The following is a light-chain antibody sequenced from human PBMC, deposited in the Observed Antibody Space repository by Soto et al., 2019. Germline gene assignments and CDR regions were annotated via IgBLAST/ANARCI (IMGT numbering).Light chain of an antibody. Sequence: QSALTQPASVSGSPGQSITISCTGTNSDVESYNLVSWFRQHPGEAPKLIVYEGTKRPSGVSNRFSGSKSGNPASLTISGLQAEDEANYCCCSSAGTATVFGTGTKVTVL. CDR2: EGT. CDR3: CSSAGTATV. CDR1: NSDVESYNL. J-gene: IGLJ1*01. V-gene: IGLV2-23*03.